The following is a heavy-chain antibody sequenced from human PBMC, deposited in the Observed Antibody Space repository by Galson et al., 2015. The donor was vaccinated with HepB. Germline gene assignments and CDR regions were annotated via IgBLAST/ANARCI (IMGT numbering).Heavy chain of an antibody. CDR2: IIPIFGTA. J-gene: IGHJ4*02. D-gene: IGHD3-16*02. CDR1: GGTFSSYA. CDR3: AAPYDYVWGSYRYDTGFDY. V-gene: IGHV1-69*13. Sequence: SVKVSCKASGGTFSSYAISWVRQAPGQGLEWMGGIIPIFGTANYAQKFQGRVTITADESTSTAYMELSSLRSEDTAVYYCAAPYDYVWGSYRYDTGFDYWGQGTLVTVSS.